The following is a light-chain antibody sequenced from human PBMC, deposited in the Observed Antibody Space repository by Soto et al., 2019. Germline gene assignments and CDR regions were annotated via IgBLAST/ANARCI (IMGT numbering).Light chain of an antibody. V-gene: IGKV3-11*01. J-gene: IGKJ1*01. CDR1: QSVSSH. CDR3: VQRTTWPWT. CDR2: DAS. Sequence: EIVLTQSPGTLSLSPGERATLSCRASQSVSSHLAWYQQKPGQAPRLLIYDASTRATGIPARFSGSGSGTDFTLTISSLGPEDFAVYHCVQRTTWPWTCGQGSKVEIK.